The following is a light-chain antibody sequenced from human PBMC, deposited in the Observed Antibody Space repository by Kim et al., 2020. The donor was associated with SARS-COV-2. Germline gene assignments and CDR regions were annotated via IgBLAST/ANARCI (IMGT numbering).Light chain of an antibody. V-gene: IGLV1-40*01. J-gene: IGLJ3*02. CDR1: SSNIGAGYD. CDR3: QSYDSSLSGWV. CDR2: GNS. Sequence: QRVTISCTGSSSNIGAGYDLHWYQQLPGTAPKLLIYGNSNRPSGVPDRFSGSKSGTSASLAITGLQAEDEADYYCQSYDSSLSGWVFGGGTKLTVL.